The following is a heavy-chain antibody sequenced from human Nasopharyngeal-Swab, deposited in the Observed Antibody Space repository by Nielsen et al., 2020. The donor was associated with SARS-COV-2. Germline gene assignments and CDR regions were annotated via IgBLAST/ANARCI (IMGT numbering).Heavy chain of an antibody. CDR2: ISSSSSYI. V-gene: IGHV3-21*01. CDR3: AREVGGVVPNWFDP. CDR1: GFTFSSYA. Sequence: GGSLRLSCAASGFTFSSYAMHWVRQAPGKGLEWVSSISSSSSYIYYADSVKGRFTISRDNAKNSLYLQMNSLRAEDTAVYYCAREVGGVVPNWFDPWGQGTLVTVSS. D-gene: IGHD3-3*01. J-gene: IGHJ5*02.